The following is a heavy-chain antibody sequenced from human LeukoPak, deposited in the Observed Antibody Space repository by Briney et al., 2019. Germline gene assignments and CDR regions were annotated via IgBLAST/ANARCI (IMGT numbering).Heavy chain of an antibody. J-gene: IGHJ4*02. D-gene: IGHD6-13*01. CDR3: AKTRPLDSSSWSHGDY. CDR1: GFTFSSYA. CDR2: ISGSGDST. V-gene: IGHV3-23*01. Sequence: GGSLRLSCAASGFTFSSYAVSWVRQAPGKGLEWVSAISGSGDSTYYGDSVKGRFTISRDNSKNTLYLQMNSLRAEDTAVYYCAKTRPLDSSSWSHGDYWGQGTLVTVSS.